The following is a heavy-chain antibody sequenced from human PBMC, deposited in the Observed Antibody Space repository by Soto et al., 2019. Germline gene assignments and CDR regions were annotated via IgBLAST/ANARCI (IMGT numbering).Heavy chain of an antibody. V-gene: IGHV1-18*01. Sequence: ASVKVSCKASGYTFTSYGISWVRQAPGQGLEWMGWISAYNGNTNYAQKFQGRVTMTRDTSTSTVYMELSSLRSEDTAVYYCARTSLAKVGAAIDNYYGVDVWGQGTTVTVSS. CDR1: GYTFTSYG. CDR2: ISAYNGNT. J-gene: IGHJ6*02. CDR3: ARTSLAKVGAAIDNYYGVDV. D-gene: IGHD1-26*01.